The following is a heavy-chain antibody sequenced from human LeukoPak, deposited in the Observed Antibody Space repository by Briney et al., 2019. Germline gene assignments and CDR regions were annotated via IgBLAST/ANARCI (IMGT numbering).Heavy chain of an antibody. CDR2: INPSGGST. J-gene: IGHJ4*02. Sequence: GSSVKVSCKASGGTFSSYAISWVRQAPGQGLEWMGIINPSGGSTSYAQKFQGRVTMTRDTSTSTVYMELSSLRSEDTAVYYCARSGELLTDYWGQGTLVTVSS. CDR1: GGTFSSYA. D-gene: IGHD1-26*01. CDR3: ARSGELLTDY. V-gene: IGHV1-46*01.